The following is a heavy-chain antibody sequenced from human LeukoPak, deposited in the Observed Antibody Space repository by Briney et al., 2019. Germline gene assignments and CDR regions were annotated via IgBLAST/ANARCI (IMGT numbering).Heavy chain of an antibody. V-gene: IGHV1-2*02. CDR2: INPNSGGT. J-gene: IGHJ3*02. Sequence: ASVKVSCKPSGYTFTSYRISWVRQPPGQGLEWMGWINPNSGGTNYAQKFQGRVTMTRDTSISTAYMELSRLRSDDTAVYYCARVGIGDGEGAFDIWGQGTMVTVSS. CDR1: GYTFTSYR. D-gene: IGHD4-17*01. CDR3: ARVGIGDGEGAFDI.